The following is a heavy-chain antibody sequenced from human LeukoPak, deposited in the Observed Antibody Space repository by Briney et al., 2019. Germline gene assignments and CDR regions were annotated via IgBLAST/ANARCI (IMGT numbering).Heavy chain of an antibody. V-gene: IGHV3-21*01. D-gene: IGHD3-9*01. J-gene: IGHJ4*02. CDR2: ITMISTSM. Sequence: PGGSLRLSCAASGFSFTTDSMNWVRQAPGKGLGWVSSITMISTSMYYADSVKSRFTISRENAKNSLYLQMISLRAEDTAVYYCARTYYDILTGYNPYFDYWGQGTLVTVSS. CDR1: GFSFTTDS. CDR3: ARTYYDILTGYNPYFDY.